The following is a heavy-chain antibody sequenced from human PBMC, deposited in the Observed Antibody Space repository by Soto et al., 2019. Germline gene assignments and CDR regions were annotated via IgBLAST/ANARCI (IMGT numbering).Heavy chain of an antibody. J-gene: IGHJ4*02. CDR2: ISGRGDST. V-gene: IGHV3-23*01. CDR1: GFIFSSYA. CDR3: ARRGSGTYYDY. D-gene: IGHD1-26*01. Sequence: EVPLLESGGGLVQPGGSLRLSCAASGFIFSSYALRWVRQAPGKGLEWVSAISGRGDSTYYAAFVKGRFTPSRDNSKNTLYLQMNSLRAEDTAVYYCARRGSGTYYDYWGQGTLVTLSS.